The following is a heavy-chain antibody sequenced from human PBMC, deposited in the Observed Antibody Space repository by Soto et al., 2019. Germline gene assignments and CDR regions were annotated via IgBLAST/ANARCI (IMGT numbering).Heavy chain of an antibody. Sequence: ASVKVSCKASGYTFTSYYMHWVRQAPGQGLEWTGIINPSGGSTSYAQKFQGRVTMTRDTSTSTVYMELSSLRSEDTAVYYCARGRDYGDYWPGDWYFDLWGRGTLVTVSS. CDR2: INPSGGST. V-gene: IGHV1-46*03. D-gene: IGHD4-17*01. J-gene: IGHJ2*01. CDR3: ARGRDYGDYWPGDWYFDL. CDR1: GYTFTSYY.